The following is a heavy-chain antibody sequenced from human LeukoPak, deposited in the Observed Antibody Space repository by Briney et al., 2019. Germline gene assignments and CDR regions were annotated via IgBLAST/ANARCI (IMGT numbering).Heavy chain of an antibody. J-gene: IGHJ4*02. D-gene: IGHD6-13*01. V-gene: IGHV1-46*01. CDR2: TNPSGGST. CDR1: GYTFTGYY. Sequence: ASVKVSCKASGYTFTGYYMHWVRQAPGQGLEWMGITNPSGGSTSYAQKFQGRVTMTRDTSTSTVYMELSSLRSEDTAVYYSARVPMGIGYSSSWYDYWGQGTLVTVSS. CDR3: ARVPMGIGYSSSWYDY.